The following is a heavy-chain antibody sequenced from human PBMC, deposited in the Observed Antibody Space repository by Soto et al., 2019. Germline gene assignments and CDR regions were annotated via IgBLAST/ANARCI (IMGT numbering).Heavy chain of an antibody. CDR2: ITYNGGST. V-gene: IGHV3-64D*08. J-gene: IGHJ4*02. Sequence: EVQLVESGGGLVQSGGSLRLSCSASGFTFSSYGMHWVRQAPGKGLEYVSAITYNGGSTNYADSVKARFTISRDNSKNTLYLKMSSLRAEDTAVYYCAVVAGSYYLDCWGQGTLVTVSS. CDR1: GFTFSSYG. CDR3: AVVAGSYYLDC. D-gene: IGHD6-19*01.